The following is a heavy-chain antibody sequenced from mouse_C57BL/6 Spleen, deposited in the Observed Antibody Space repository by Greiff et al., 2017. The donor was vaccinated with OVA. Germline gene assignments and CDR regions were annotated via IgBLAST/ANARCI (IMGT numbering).Heavy chain of an antibody. J-gene: IGHJ4*01. CDR2: ISGGGGNT. CDR3: ARHGFPYAMDY. V-gene: IGHV5-9*01. Sequence: DVKLVESGGGLVKPGGSLKLSCAASGFTFSSYTMSWVRQTPEKRLEWVATISGGGGNTYYPDSVKGRFTISRDNAKNTLYLQMSSLRSEDTALYYCARHGFPYAMDYWGQGTSVTVSS. CDR1: GFTFSSYT.